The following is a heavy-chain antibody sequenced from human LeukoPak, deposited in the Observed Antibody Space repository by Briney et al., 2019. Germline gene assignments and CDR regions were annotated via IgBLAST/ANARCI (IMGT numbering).Heavy chain of an antibody. D-gene: IGHD2-21*01. J-gene: IGHJ4*02. V-gene: IGHV3-15*01. CDR2: IRRKTDGETT. CDR1: GFTFSNVW. Sequence: PGGSLRFSCAASGFTFSNVWMSWVRQVPGKGLEWVGRIRRKTDGETTDHAAPVKGRFTISRDDSKYTLYLQMNSLKTEDTAVYYCVTDLVIKGYFDYWGQGALVTVSS. CDR3: VTDLVIKGYFDY.